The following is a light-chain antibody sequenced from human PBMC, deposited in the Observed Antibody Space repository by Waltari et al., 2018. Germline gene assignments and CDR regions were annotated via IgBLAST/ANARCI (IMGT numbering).Light chain of an antibody. CDR2: KDT. J-gene: IGLJ2*01. Sequence: SYELTQPPSVSVSPGQTAKIACSGDALPKQYTYWYQQKPGQAPLLVIYKDTERPSGIPARFSGSSSGTTVTLTISGVQAEDEADYYCLSAYSGGSQGVFGGGTKLTVL. CDR3: LSAYSGGSQGV. V-gene: IGLV3-25*03. CDR1: ALPKQY.